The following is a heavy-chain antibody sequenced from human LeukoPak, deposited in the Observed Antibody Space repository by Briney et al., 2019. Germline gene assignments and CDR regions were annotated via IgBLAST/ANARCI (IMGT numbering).Heavy chain of an antibody. CDR2: ISAYNGNT. CDR1: GGTFSSYA. D-gene: IGHD2-2*02. CDR3: ARALVVPAAIGGWFDP. J-gene: IGHJ5*02. Sequence: ASVKVSCKASGGTFSSYAISWVRQAPGQGLEWMGGISAYNGNTNYAQKLQGRVTMTTDTSTSTAYMELRSLRSDDTAVYYCARALVVPAAIGGWFDPWGQGTLVTVSS. V-gene: IGHV1-18*01.